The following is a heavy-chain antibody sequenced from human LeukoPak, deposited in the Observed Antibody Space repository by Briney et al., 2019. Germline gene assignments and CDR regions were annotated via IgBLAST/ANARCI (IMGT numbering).Heavy chain of an antibody. D-gene: IGHD3-22*01. J-gene: IGHJ4*02. CDR3: ARVGPYDPLDY. CDR1: GFTFSRYS. V-gene: IGHV3-21*06. CDR2: ISSSSSYI. Sequence: GGSLRLSCAASGFTFSRYSMNWVRQAPGKGLEWVSSISSSSSYIYYADSVKGRFTISRDNAKNSVYLHMNSLRADDTAVYYCARVGPYDPLDYWGQGTLVTVSS.